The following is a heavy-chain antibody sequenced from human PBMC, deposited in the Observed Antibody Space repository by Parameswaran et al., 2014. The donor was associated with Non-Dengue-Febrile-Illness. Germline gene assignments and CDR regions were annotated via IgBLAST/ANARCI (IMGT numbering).Heavy chain of an antibody. D-gene: IGHD3-9*01. CDR2: IYYSGST. Sequence: VRQMPGKGLEWIGYIYYSGSTNYNPSLKSRVTISVDTSKNQFSLKLSSVTAADTAVYYCARAAGGDWFHNVGSNWFDPWGQGTLVTVSS. CDR3: ARAAGGDWFHNVGSNWFDP. V-gene: IGHV4-59*12. J-gene: IGHJ5*02.